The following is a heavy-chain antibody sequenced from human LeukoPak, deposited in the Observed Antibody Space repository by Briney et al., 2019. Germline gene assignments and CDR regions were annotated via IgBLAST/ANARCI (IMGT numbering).Heavy chain of an antibody. J-gene: IGHJ4*02. CDR1: GFTFSTYA. CDR3: AKEGYRYGYAIDY. V-gene: IGHV3-23*01. CDR2: ISGSGGST. D-gene: IGHD5-18*01. Sequence: GGSLRLSCAASGFTFSTYAMSWVRQVPGKGLEWVSAISGSGGSTYYADSVKGRFTISRDNSKNTLYLQMNSLRAEDTAVYYCAKEGYRYGYAIDYWGQGALVTVSS.